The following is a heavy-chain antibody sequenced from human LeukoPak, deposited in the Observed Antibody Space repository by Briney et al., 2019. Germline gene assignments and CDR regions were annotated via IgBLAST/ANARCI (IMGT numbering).Heavy chain of an antibody. V-gene: IGHV3-23*01. CDR1: GFTFSNYA. CDR3: AKDQVISGSEASDI. J-gene: IGHJ3*02. CDR2: ISGSGVGT. D-gene: IGHD2-21*01. Sequence: GGSLRLSCTASGFTFSNYAMNWVRQAPGKGLEWVSGISGSGVGTYYADSVKGRFTISRDNSWNTLYLQMSSLRAEDTAVYYCAKDQVISGSEASDIWGQGTMVTVSS.